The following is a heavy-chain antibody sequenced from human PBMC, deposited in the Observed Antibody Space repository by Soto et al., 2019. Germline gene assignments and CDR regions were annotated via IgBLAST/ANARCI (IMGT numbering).Heavy chain of an antibody. Sequence: QERLVESGGGVVQPGGSLRLSCAVSGFTFSNYGMHWVRQAPGKGLEWVALIWYDGIDKYYADSVKGRFTISRDISKNTLYRQMNSLRAEDTVIYYCARYHFRRTPTLGYLNYWGQGTLVSVSS. CDR2: IWYDGIDK. D-gene: IGHD3-16*01. J-gene: IGHJ4*02. V-gene: IGHV3-33*01. CDR3: ARYHFRRTPTLGYLNY. CDR1: GFTFSNYG.